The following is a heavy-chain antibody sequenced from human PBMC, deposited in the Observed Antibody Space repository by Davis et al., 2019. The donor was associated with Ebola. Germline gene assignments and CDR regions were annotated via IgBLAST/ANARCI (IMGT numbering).Heavy chain of an antibody. Sequence: PSETLSLTCAISGDSVSSSSAGWNWIRQSPSRGLEWLGRTYYNSKWYNDYAVSVKSRITINPDTSMNQFSLQLNSVTPEDTAVYYCARGWLRSGFDYWGQGTLATVSS. D-gene: IGHD5-12*01. J-gene: IGHJ4*02. CDR2: TYYNSKWYN. CDR1: GDSVSSSSAG. V-gene: IGHV6-1*01. CDR3: ARGWLRSGFDY.